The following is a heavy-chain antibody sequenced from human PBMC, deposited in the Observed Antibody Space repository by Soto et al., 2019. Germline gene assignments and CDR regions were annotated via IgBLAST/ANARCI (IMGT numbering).Heavy chain of an antibody. Sequence: QLQLVQSAAEVKKPGASVXVSCKAYGYPFXKXXISWIRQAPEQGLEWMGWIKVDSGYTNYAQKFQGRVTMTADTSSDTAFMELRSLRLDDTAVYFCATSYDTGFDPWGQGTLVSVSS. CDR2: IKVDSGYT. CDR3: ATSYDTGFDP. D-gene: IGHD3-9*01. J-gene: IGHJ5*02. V-gene: IGHV1-18*01. CDR1: GYPFXKXX.